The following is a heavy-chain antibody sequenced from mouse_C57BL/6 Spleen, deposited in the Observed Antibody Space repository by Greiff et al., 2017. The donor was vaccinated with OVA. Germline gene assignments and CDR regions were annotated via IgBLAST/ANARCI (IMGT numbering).Heavy chain of an antibody. CDR2: INPNNGGT. V-gene: IGHV1-22*01. CDR1: GYTFTDYN. Sequence: EVQLQQSGPELVKPGASVKMSCKASGYTFTDYNMHWVKQSHGKSLEWIGYINPNNGGTSYNQKFKGKATLTVNKSSSTAYMELRSLTSEDSAVYYCASGGDYYGSKGYWGQGTTLTVSS. J-gene: IGHJ2*01. CDR3: ASGGDYYGSKGY. D-gene: IGHD1-1*01.